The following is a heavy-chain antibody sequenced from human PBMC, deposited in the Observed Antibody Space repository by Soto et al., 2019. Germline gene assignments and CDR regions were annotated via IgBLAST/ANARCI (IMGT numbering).Heavy chain of an antibody. V-gene: IGHV6-1*01. D-gene: IGHD2-15*01. J-gene: IGHJ6*02. CDR1: GDSVSSNSAA. CDR2: TYYRSKWYN. CDR3: ARDSGSAQYYYYGMDV. Sequence: SQTLSLTCAISGDSVSSNSAAWNWIRQSPSRGLEWLGRTYYRSKWYNDYAVSVKSRITINPDTSKNQFSLQLNSATPEDTAVYYCARDSGSAQYYYYGMDVWGQGTTVTVSS.